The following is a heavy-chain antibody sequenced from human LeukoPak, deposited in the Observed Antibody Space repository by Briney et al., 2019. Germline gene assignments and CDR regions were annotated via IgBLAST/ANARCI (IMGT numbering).Heavy chain of an antibody. CDR1: GGSISSSSYY. V-gene: IGHV4-39*07. D-gene: IGHD2-2*01. CDR3: ARGPAMNYYYYMDV. J-gene: IGHJ6*03. Sequence: SETLSLTCTVSGGSISSSSYYWGWIRQPPGKGLEWIGSIYYSGSTYYNPSLKSRVTMSVDMSKNQFSLNLSSVTAAGTAVYYCARGPAMNYYYYMDVWGKGTTVAISS. CDR2: IYYSGST.